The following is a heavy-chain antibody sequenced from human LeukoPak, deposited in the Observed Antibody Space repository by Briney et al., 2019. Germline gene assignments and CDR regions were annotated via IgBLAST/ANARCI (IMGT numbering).Heavy chain of an antibody. Sequence: PSETLSLTCTVSGGSISSSSYYWGWIRQPPGKGLEWIGSIYYSGSTYYNPSLKSRVTISVDTSKNQFSLKLSSVTAADTAVYYCARGGVVVPAATQASRFLRFDPWGQGTLVTVSS. CDR1: GGSISSSSYY. CDR2: IYYSGST. J-gene: IGHJ5*02. V-gene: IGHV4-39*07. D-gene: IGHD2-2*01. CDR3: ARGGVVVPAATQASRFLRFDP.